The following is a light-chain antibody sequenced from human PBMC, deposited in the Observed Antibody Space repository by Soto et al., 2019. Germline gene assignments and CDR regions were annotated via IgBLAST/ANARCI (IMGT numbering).Light chain of an antibody. Sequence: EILLTQSPGTLSLSPGERATLSCRASQSVSSNLAWYQQKPGQAPRLLIYGASTRATGIPARFSGSGSGTEFTLTISSLQSEDFAVYYCQQYNKWPWTFGRGTKVDIK. CDR3: QQYNKWPWT. CDR1: QSVSSN. CDR2: GAS. J-gene: IGKJ1*01. V-gene: IGKV3-15*01.